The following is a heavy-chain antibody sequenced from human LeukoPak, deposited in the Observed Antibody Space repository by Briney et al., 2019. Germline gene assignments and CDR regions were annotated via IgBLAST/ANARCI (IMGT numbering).Heavy chain of an antibody. CDR1: GFTFGDYA. CDR2: IRSKAYGGTT. J-gene: IGHJ4*02. Sequence: GGSLRLSCTASGFTFGDYAMSWVRQAPGKGLEWVGFIRSKAYGGTTEYAASVKGRFTISRDDSKSIAYLQMNSLKTEDTAVYYCTRDYGSGSPPGNWGQGTLATVSS. CDR3: TRDYGSGSPPGN. V-gene: IGHV3-49*04. D-gene: IGHD3-10*01.